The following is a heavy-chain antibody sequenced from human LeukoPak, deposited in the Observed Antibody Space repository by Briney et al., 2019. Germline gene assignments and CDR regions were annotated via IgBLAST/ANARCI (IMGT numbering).Heavy chain of an antibody. J-gene: IGHJ4*02. V-gene: IGHV4-59*08. D-gene: IGHD3-10*01. CDR2: IYYSGST. CDR1: GGSFSGYY. CDR3: ARRGLYGSGSYYNYDY. Sequence: SETLSLTCAVYGGSFSGYYWSWIRQPPGEGLEWIRYIYYSGSTNYNPSLKSRVTISVDTSKNPFSLKLSSVTAADTAAYYCARRGLYGSGSYYNYDYWGQGTLVTVSS.